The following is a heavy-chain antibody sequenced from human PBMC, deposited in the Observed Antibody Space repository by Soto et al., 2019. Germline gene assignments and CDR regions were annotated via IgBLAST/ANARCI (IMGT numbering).Heavy chain of an antibody. D-gene: IGHD2-2*01. J-gene: IGHJ5*02. CDR2: IRNGGDSK. Sequence: GGSLRLSCAASGFAFSTYGMSWVRQAPGKGPEWVATIRNGGDSKNYADSVKGQFTISRDNSKNTLYLQMNSLRAEDTAAYYCARDPYCSSTSCMNWFDPWGQGTLVTVSS. CDR3: ARDPYCSSTSCMNWFDP. CDR1: GFAFSTYG. V-gene: IGHV3-23*01.